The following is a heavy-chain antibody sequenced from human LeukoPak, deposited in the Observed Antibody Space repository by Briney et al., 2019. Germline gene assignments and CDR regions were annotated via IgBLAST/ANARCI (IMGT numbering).Heavy chain of an antibody. D-gene: IGHD5-12*01. CDR2: ISSSSSYI. CDR3: ARDNGYDYAFDY. CDR1: GFTFSSYS. Sequence: GGSLRLSCAASGFTFSSYSMNWVRQAPGKGLEWVSSISSSSSYIYYADSVKGRFTISRDNAKNSLYLQMNSLRAEDTAVYYCARDNGYDYAFDYWGQGTLVTVSS. V-gene: IGHV3-21*01. J-gene: IGHJ4*02.